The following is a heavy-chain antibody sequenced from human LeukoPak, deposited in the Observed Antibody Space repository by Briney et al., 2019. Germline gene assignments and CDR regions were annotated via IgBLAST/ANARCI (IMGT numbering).Heavy chain of an antibody. V-gene: IGHV4-39*02. CDR1: GGSISSSSYY. CDR3: ARDSSGSSNWFDP. Sequence: PSETLSLTRTVSGGSISSSSYYWGWIRQPPGKGLEWIGSIYYSGSTYYTPSLKSRVTISVDTSKNQSSLKLSSVTAADTAVYYCARDSSGSSNWFDPWGQGTLVTVSS. D-gene: IGHD3-22*01. J-gene: IGHJ5*02. CDR2: IYYSGST.